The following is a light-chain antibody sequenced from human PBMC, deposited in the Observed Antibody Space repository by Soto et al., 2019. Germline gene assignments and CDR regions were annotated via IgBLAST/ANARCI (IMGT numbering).Light chain of an antibody. CDR3: QQYNTWPWT. CDR2: GAS. CDR1: QSVNNN. V-gene: IGKV3-15*01. J-gene: IGKJ1*01. Sequence: ETLMTHSPATLSVSPGERATLSCRASQSVNNNLAWYQQKLGQAARVLIYGASTRATGIPDRLTGSGSGTAFILTITRLQSEHSAVYYCQQYNTWPWTFAQGTKVKFQ.